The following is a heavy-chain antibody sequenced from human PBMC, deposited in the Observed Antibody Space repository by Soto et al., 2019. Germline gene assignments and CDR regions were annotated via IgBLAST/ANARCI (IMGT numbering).Heavy chain of an antibody. J-gene: IGHJ4*02. V-gene: IGHV3-66*01. D-gene: IGHD2-15*01. CDR1: GFTFSSYA. CDR2: IYSGGST. CDR3: ARESSGNFDY. Sequence: GGSLRLSCAASGFTFSSYAMSWVRQAPGKGLEWVSVIYSGGSTYYADSVKGRFTISRDNSKNTLYLQMNSLRAEDTAVYYCARESSGNFDYWGQGTLVTVSS.